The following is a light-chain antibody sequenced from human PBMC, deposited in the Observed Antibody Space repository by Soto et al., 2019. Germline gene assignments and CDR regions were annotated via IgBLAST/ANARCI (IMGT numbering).Light chain of an antibody. Sequence: QSALTQPASVSGSPGQSITISCTGTSSDVGSYNLVSWYQQHPGKAPKLMIYEVSKRPSGVSNRFSGSKSGNTASLTISGLQAEDEADYYCCSYAGSSTLYVVFGGGTKVTVL. V-gene: IGLV2-23*02. CDR1: SSDVGSYNL. CDR3: CSYAGSSTLYVV. J-gene: IGLJ2*01. CDR2: EVS.